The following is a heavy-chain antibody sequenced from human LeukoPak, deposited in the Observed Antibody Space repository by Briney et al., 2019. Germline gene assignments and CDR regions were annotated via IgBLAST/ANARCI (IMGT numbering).Heavy chain of an antibody. CDR3: ARDLDYSGSYSNAFDI. CDR2: IIPIFGTA. CDR1: GGTFSSYA. V-gene: IGHV1-69*13. D-gene: IGHD1-26*01. J-gene: IGHJ3*02. Sequence: SVKVSCKASGGTFSSYAISWVRQAPGQGLEWMGGIIPIFGTANYAQKFQGRVTITADESTSTAYMELSSLRSEDMAVYYCARDLDYSGSYSNAFDIWGQGTMVTVSS.